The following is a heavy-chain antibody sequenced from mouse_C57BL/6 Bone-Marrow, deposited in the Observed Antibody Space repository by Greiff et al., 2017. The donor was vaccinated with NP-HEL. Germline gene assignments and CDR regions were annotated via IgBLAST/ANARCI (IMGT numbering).Heavy chain of an antibody. V-gene: IGHV1-64*01. CDR1: GYTFTSYW. Sequence: QVQLQQPGAELVKPGASVKLSCKASGYTFTSYWMHWVKQRPGQGLEWIGMIHPNSGSTNYNEKFKSKATLTVDKSSSTAYMQLSSLTSEDSAVYYCARPYYYGSSHFAYWGQGTLVTVSA. CDR2: IHPNSGST. J-gene: IGHJ3*01. D-gene: IGHD1-1*01. CDR3: ARPYYYGSSHFAY.